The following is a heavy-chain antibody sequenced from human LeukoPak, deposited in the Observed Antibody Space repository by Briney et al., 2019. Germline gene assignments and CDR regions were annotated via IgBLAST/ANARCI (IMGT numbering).Heavy chain of an antibody. CDR3: ARESQYSGSLPWDY. D-gene: IGHD6-6*01. CDR1: GYTFTGYY. CDR2: INPNSGGT. J-gene: IGHJ4*02. Sequence: ASVKVSCKASGYTFTGYYMHWVRQAPGQGLEWMGRINPNSGGTNYAQKFQGRVTMTRDTSISTAYMELSRLRSDDTAVYYCARESQYSGSLPWDYWGQGTLVTVSS. V-gene: IGHV1-2*06.